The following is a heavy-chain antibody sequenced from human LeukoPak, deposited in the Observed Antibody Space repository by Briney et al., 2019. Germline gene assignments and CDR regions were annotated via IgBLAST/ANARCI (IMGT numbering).Heavy chain of an antibody. CDR3: ARERYFDY. J-gene: IGHJ4*02. V-gene: IGHV3-23*01. CDR2: ITGSGGSR. Sequence: PGGSLRLSCAASGFTFSNYAMSWVRQSPGKGLEWVSAITGSGGSRYYADSVKGRFTISRDNSKNTLYLQMNSLRAEDTAVYYCARERYFDYWGQGTLVTVSS. CDR1: GFTFSNYA.